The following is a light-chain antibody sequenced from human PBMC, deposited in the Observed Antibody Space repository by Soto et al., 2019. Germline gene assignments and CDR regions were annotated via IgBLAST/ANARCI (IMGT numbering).Light chain of an antibody. CDR2: GAS. CDR3: QQYGSSPRIT. J-gene: IGKJ4*01. CDR1: QSVSSSY. Sequence: EIVLTQSPGTLSLSPGERATLSCRASQSVSSSYLAWYQQKPGQAPRLLIYGASSRATGIPDRFSGSGSGTDFTLPISRLEPEDFAVYYCQQYGSSPRITFGGGTKGEIK. V-gene: IGKV3-20*01.